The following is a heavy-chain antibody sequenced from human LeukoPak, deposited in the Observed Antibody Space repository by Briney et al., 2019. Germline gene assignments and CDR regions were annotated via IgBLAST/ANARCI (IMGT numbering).Heavy chain of an antibody. CDR3: AKDIAVDTAMGPLSVDY. J-gene: IGHJ4*02. D-gene: IGHD5-18*01. Sequence: PGGSLRLSCAASGFTFSSYAMSWVRQAPGKGLEWVSAISGSGGSTYYADSVKGRFTISRDNSKNTLYLQMNSLRAEDTAVYYRAKDIAVDTAMGPLSVDYWGQGTLVTVSS. CDR1: GFTFSSYA. CDR2: ISGSGGST. V-gene: IGHV3-23*01.